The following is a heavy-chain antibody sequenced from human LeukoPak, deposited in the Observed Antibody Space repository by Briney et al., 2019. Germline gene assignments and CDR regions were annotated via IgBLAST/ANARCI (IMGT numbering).Heavy chain of an antibody. D-gene: IGHD3-10*01. CDR2: ISGDGGDI. J-gene: IGHJ4*02. CDR1: GFTFSDYY. V-gene: IGHV3-11*06. Sequence: GGSLRLSCATSGFTFSDYYMSWIRQAPGKGLEWLSYISGDGGDINYADSVGGRFTVSRDNAKNTLFLQMNSLRAEDTAVYYCARDFLWGSGSRWGQGTLVTVSS. CDR3: ARDFLWGSGSR.